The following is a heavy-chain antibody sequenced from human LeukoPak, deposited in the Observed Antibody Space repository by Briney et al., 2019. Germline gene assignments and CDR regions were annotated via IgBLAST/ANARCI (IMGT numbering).Heavy chain of an antibody. V-gene: IGHV3-15*01. CDR2: IKSKTDGGTT. J-gene: IGHJ4*02. D-gene: IGHD1-7*01. Sequence: GGSLRLSCAASGFTVSNTWMSWVRQAPGKGLEWVGRIKSKTDGGTTDYAAPVKGRFTISRDDSKNTLYLQMNSLKTEDTAVYYCTGDWNWHFQYPGDYWGQGTLVTVSS. CDR1: GFTVSNTW. CDR3: TGDWNWHFQYPGDY.